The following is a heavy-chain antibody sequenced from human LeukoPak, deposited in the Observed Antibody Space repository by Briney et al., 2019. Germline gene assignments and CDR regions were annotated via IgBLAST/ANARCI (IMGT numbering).Heavy chain of an antibody. CDR3: AKVPYSLWFGEGFY. D-gene: IGHD3-10*01. Sequence: PSQTLSLTCAVSGGSISSGGYSWSWIRQPPGKGLEWIGEINHSGGTNYNPSLKSRVTISVDTSKNQFSLKLSSVTAADTAVYYCAKVPYSLWFGEGFYWGQGTLVTVSS. CDR1: GGSISSGGYS. V-gene: IGHV4-30-2*01. CDR2: INHSGGT. J-gene: IGHJ4*02.